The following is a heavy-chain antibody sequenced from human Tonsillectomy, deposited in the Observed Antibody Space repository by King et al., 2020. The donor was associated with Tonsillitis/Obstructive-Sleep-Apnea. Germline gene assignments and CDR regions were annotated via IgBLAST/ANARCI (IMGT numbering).Heavy chain of an antibody. D-gene: IGHD3-22*01. J-gene: IGHJ4*02. CDR1: GGTFSRYA. CDR2: IIPIVGVA. V-gene: IGHV1-69*10. CDR3: ARGTYYDSSGYYHFDY. Sequence: QLVQSGAEVKKPGSSVKVSCKAPGGTFSRYAISWVRQAPGQGLEWMGGIIPIVGVANYAQNFQGRVTIIADKSTSTAYMELSSLRSEDTAVYYCARGTYYDSSGYYHFDYWGQGTLVTVSS.